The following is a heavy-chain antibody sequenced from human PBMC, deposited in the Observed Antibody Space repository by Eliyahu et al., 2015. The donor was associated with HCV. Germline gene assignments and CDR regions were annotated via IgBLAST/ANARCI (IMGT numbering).Heavy chain of an antibody. V-gene: IGHV3-30*04. J-gene: IGHJ4*02. Sequence: QVQLVESGGGVVQPGGSLRLSCAASGFPFSRNAIHWVRQAPGKGLGWVAVISPNESDKWYADSVKGRFSISRDNSKNTVLLQMNSLRVEDSAVYYCARDLDVSGYSFDYWGQGTLVTVSS. D-gene: IGHD3-22*01. CDR1: GFPFSRNA. CDR2: ISPNESDK. CDR3: ARDLDVSGYSFDY.